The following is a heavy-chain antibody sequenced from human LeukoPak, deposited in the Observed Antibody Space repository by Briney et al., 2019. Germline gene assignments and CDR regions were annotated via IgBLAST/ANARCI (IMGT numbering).Heavy chain of an antibody. Sequence: GGSLRLSCAASGFTFNTYAMSWVRQAPGKGLEWVSAISGSGGSTYYADSVKGRFTISRDNSKNTLYLQMNSLRAEDTAVYYCAKPGTDSSFDYYYYMDVWGKGTTVTVSS. D-gene: IGHD1-7*01. V-gene: IGHV3-23*01. CDR2: ISGSGGST. J-gene: IGHJ6*03. CDR1: GFTFNTYA. CDR3: AKPGTDSSFDYYYYMDV.